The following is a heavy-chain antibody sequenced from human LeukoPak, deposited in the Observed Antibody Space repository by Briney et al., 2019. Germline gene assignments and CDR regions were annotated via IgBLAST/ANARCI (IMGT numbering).Heavy chain of an antibody. D-gene: IGHD6-6*01. J-gene: IGHJ4*02. V-gene: IGHV3-7*01. CDR1: GFTFSSYW. Sequence: GGSLRLSCAASGFTFSSYWMSWVRQAPGKGLEWVANIKQDGSEKYYVDSVKGRFTISRDNAKNSLYLQMNSLRAEDTAVYYCARAPGPPRASYSSPYHFDYWGQGTLVTVSS. CDR2: IKQDGSEK. CDR3: ARAPGPPRASYSSPYHFDY.